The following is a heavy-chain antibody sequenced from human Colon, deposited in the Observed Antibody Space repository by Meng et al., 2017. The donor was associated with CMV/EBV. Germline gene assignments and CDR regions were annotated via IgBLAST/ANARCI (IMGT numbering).Heavy chain of an antibody. J-gene: IGHJ6*02. CDR3: AKHIRQLIKYYYYGINV. CDR2: ISYDGSNK. V-gene: IGHV3-30-3*02. Sequence: GESLKISCAASGFTFSSYAMHWVRQAPGKGLEWVAVISYDGSNKYYADSVKGRFTISRDNSKNTLYLQMNSLRPEDTAVYYCAKHIRQLIKYYYYGINVWGQGTTVTVSS. CDR1: GFTFSSYA. D-gene: IGHD6-6*01.